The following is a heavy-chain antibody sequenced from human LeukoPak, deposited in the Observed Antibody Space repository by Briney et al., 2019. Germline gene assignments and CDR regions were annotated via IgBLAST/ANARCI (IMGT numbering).Heavy chain of an antibody. Sequence: SETLSLTCAVYGGSFSGYYWSWIRQPPGKGLEWLGEINHSGSTNYNPSLKSRVTISVDTSKNQFSLKLSSVTAADTAVYYCARGIAAAGIGPFDYWGQGTLVTVSS. D-gene: IGHD6-13*01. V-gene: IGHV4-34*01. CDR2: INHSGST. CDR1: GGSFSGYY. J-gene: IGHJ4*02. CDR3: ARGIAAAGIGPFDY.